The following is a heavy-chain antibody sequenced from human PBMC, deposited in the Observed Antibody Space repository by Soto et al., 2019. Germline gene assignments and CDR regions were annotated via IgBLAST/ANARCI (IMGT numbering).Heavy chain of an antibody. V-gene: IGHV3-23*01. D-gene: IGHD1-7*01. J-gene: IGHJ6*02. Sequence: RWLRLSCSACGFTFSSYAMSWVRQAPGKGLEWVSAISGIGGSTYYADAVKGRFTISRDNSKNTLYLQMNSLRAEDTAVYYCAKEANRNNWNYVSYYYGRDGWGQRTTVTVSS. CDR1: GFTFSSYA. CDR3: AKEANRNNWNYVSYYYGRDG. CDR2: ISGIGGST.